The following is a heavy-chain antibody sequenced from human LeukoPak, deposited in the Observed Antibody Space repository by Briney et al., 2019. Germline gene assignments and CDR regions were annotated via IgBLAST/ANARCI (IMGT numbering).Heavy chain of an antibody. CDR2: INHSGST. CDR1: GGSISSYY. J-gene: IGHJ4*02. CDR3: ARGLLTHDY. D-gene: IGHD3-10*01. V-gene: IGHV4-34*01. Sequence: PSETLSLTCTVSGGSISSYYWSWIRQPPGKGLEWIGEINHSGSTNYNPSLKSRVTISVDTSKNQFSLKLSSVTAADTAVYYCARGLLTHDYWGQGTLVTVSS.